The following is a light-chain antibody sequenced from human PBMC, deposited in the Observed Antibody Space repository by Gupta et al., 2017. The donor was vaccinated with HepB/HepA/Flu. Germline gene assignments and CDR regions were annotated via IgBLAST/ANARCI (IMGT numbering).Light chain of an antibody. Sequence: IVMTQSPDSLAVSLGERATINCKSSQSVLYSSNNKNYLTWYQQKPGQPPKLLIYWASTRESGVPDRFSGSGSGTDFTLTISKLQAEDVAVYYCQQYFSTPLTFGGGTKVEI. CDR2: WAS. J-gene: IGKJ4*01. CDR1: QSVLYSSNNKNY. CDR3: QQYFSTPLT. V-gene: IGKV4-1*01.